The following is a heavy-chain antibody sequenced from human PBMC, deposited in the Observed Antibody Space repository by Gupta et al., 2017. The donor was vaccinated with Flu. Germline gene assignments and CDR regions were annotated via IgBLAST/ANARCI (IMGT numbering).Heavy chain of an antibody. V-gene: IGHV3-23*01. CDR1: GFTFTSHA. D-gene: IGHD4-11*01. J-gene: IGHJ3*02. CDR2: ISGVGGST. Sequence: EVQLLESWGGLVRPGGSLGLSCAASGFTFTSHAISWLRQVAGKGLEWVSAISGVGGSTYYADSVKGRFTISRDNSKNTLYLQMNSLRAEDTAVYYCAKDLVDTGGDYSLDAFDIWGQGTMVTVSS. CDR3: AKDLVDTGGDYSLDAFDI.